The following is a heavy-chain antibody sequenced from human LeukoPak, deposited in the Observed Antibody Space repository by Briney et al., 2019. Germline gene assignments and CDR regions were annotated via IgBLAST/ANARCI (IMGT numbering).Heavy chain of an antibody. CDR1: GYTFTGYY. V-gene: IGHV1-2*02. J-gene: IGHJ5*02. Sequence: ASVKVSCKASGYTFTGYYMHWVRQAPGQGLEWMGWINPNSGGTNYAQEFQGRVTMTRDTSISTAYMELSRLRSDDTAVYYCARELVRGVIGWFDPWGQGTLVTVSS. CDR3: ARELVRGVIGWFDP. D-gene: IGHD3-10*01. CDR2: INPNSGGT.